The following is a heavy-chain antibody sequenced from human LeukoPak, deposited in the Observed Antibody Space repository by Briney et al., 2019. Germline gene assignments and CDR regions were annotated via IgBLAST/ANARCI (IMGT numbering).Heavy chain of an antibody. V-gene: IGHV3-7*01. CDR1: GFTFSSYW. CDR3: ALYSSGYDAFDI. Sequence: GGSLRLSCAASGFTFSSYWMSWVRQAPGKGLEWVANIKQDGSEKYYVDSVKGRFTISRDDAKNSLYLQMNSLRAEDTAVYYCALYSSGYDAFDIWGQGTMVTVSS. CDR2: IKQDGSEK. D-gene: IGHD6-19*01. J-gene: IGHJ3*02.